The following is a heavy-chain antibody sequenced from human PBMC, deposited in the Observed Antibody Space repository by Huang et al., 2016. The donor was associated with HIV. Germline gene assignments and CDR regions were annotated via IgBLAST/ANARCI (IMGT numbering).Heavy chain of an antibody. J-gene: IGHJ4*02. Sequence: EVQLVQSGAEVKKPGESLKISCKGSGYSFTSYWIGWVRQMPGTGLEWMGIIYPGDSDTRYSPSVQGQVTIAADKSISTAYLQWSSLKASDTAMYYCARQEHYDILTGYYSPAYWGQGTLVTVSS. CDR2: IYPGDSDT. CDR3: ARQEHYDILTGYYSPAY. D-gene: IGHD3-9*01. CDR1: GYSFTSYW. V-gene: IGHV5-51*01.